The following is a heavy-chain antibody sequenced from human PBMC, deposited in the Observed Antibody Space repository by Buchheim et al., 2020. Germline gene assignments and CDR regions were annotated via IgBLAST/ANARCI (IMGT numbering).Heavy chain of an antibody. J-gene: IGHJ5*02. V-gene: IGHV4-4*02. Sequence: QVHLQESGPRLVKPSGTLSLICAVSGASISSTNWWSWVRQPPGKGLEWIGEVSHSGTTTYNPSLKSRVTISVDKSKNQFSLRMNPVTAADTAVYYCAREQGSITSPPYIWFDPWGQGTL. CDR1: GASISSTNW. CDR2: VSHSGTT. CDR3: AREQGSITSPPYIWFDP. D-gene: IGHD1-26*01.